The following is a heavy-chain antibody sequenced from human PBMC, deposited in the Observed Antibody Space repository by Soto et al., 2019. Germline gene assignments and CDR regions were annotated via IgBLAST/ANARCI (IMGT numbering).Heavy chain of an antibody. D-gene: IGHD2-8*02. J-gene: IGHJ6*01. CDR3: SSVGELVGGVEHGEHTYFVMAV. CDR1: GGSISSGGYY. V-gene: IGHV4-39*01. CDR2: IYYNENT. Sequence: LETLSLTCTVSGGSISSGGYYWGWIRQPPGKGLEWIGSIYYNENTYYNPSLKSRLTISVDTSKNQFSLKLSSVTAADTAVYYCSSVGELVGGVEHGEHTYFVMAVRGKGTTVTVSS.